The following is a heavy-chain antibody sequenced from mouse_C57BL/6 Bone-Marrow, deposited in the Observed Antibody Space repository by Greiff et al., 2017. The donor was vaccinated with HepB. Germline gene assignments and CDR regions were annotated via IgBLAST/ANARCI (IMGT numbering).Heavy chain of an antibody. CDR2: ISDGGSYT. CDR1: GFTFSSYA. Sequence: EVQGVESGGGLVKPGGSLKLSCAASGFTFSSYAMSWVRQTPEKRLEWVATISDGGSYTYYPDNVKGRFTISRDNAKNNRYLQMSHLKSEDTAMYYCARERGFYYDYGFAYWGQGTLVTVSA. CDR3: ARERGFYYDYGFAY. V-gene: IGHV5-4*01. J-gene: IGHJ3*01. D-gene: IGHD2-4*01.